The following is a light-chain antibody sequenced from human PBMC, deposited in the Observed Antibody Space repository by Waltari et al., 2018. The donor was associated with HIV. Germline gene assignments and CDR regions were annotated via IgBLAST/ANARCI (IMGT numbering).Light chain of an antibody. V-gene: IGKV3-11*01. Sequence: PGERATLSCRASQSVSSYLAWYQQKPGQAPRLLIYDASNRATGIPARFSGSGSGTDFTLTISSLEPEDFAVYYCQQRSNWPPITFGQGTRLEIK. CDR2: DAS. J-gene: IGKJ5*01. CDR1: QSVSSY. CDR3: QQRSNWPPIT.